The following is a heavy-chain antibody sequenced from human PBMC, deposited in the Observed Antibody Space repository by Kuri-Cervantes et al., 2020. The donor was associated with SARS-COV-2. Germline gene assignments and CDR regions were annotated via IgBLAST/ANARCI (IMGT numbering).Heavy chain of an antibody. Sequence: GESLKISCAASGFTFSDYYMSWIRQAPGKGLEWVSYISSSGSTIYCADSVKGRFTISRDNAKNSLYLQMNSLRAEDTAVYYCARDSITMVQGVTSDAFDIWGQGTMVTVSS. CDR2: ISSSGSTI. CDR1: GFTFSDYY. V-gene: IGHV3-11*01. CDR3: ARDSITMVQGVTSDAFDI. D-gene: IGHD3-10*01. J-gene: IGHJ3*02.